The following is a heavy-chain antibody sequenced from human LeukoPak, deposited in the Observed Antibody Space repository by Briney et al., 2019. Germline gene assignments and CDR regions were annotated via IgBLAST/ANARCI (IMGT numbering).Heavy chain of an antibody. Sequence: ASVKVSCKASGYTFTGYYMHWVRQAPGQGLEWMGWINPNSGGTNYAQKFQGRVTMTRDTSISTAYMELSRLRADDTAVYYCARGRNIAVAGTRWFDLWGRGTLVTVSS. CDR1: GYTFTGYY. J-gene: IGHJ5*02. V-gene: IGHV1-2*02. D-gene: IGHD6-19*01. CDR3: ARGRNIAVAGTRWFDL. CDR2: INPNSGGT.